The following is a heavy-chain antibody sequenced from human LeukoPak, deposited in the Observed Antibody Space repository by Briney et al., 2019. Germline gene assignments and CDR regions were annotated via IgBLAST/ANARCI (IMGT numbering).Heavy chain of an antibody. CDR1: GFTLSSHV. V-gene: IGHV3-23*01. CDR3: AKGGYYYDSSGYYPEGFDY. J-gene: IGHJ4*02. D-gene: IGHD3-22*01. CDR2: ISCSGGSS. Sequence: GGSLRLSCAAYGFTLSSHVIGWVRQAPGRGLEWVSAISCSGGSSYYADTVKGRFTISRDNSKNTLYLQMNSLRAEDTAVYYCAKGGYYYDSSGYYPEGFDYWGQGTLVTVSS.